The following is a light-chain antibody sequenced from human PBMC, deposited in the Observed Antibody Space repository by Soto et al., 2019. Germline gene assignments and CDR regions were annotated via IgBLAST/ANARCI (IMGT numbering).Light chain of an antibody. CDR1: SSDVGDYNY. CDR3: SSYAGSNNPYV. Sequence: QSALTQPPSASGSPGQSVTISCTGTSSDVGDYNYVSWYQQHPGKGPKLMIYEVSKRPSGVPDRFSGSKSGNTASLTVSGLQAEDEADYYCSSYAGSNNPYVFGTGTKLTVL. CDR2: EVS. J-gene: IGLJ1*01. V-gene: IGLV2-8*01.